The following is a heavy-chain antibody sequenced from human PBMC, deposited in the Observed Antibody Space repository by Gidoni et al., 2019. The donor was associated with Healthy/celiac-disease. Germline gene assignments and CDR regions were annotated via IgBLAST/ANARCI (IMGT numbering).Heavy chain of an antibody. V-gene: IGHV1-2*04. CDR2: INPNSGGT. D-gene: IGHD6-19*01. CDR1: GYTFPGYY. J-gene: IGHJ4*02. Sequence: QVQLVQSGAEVKKPGASVKVSCKASGYTFPGYYMHWVRQAPGQGLEWMGWINPNSGGTNYAQKFQGWVTMTRDTSISTAYMELSRLRSDDTAVYYCARDATKIIAVASYYFDYWGQGTLVTVSS. CDR3: ARDATKIIAVASYYFDY.